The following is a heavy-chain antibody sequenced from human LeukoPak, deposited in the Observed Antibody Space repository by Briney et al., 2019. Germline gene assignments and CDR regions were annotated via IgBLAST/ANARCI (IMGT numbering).Heavy chain of an antibody. D-gene: IGHD1-1*01. CDR3: AREPRYNWNDGATSKGY. Sequence: SETLSPTCTVSGGSISSGGYYWSWIRQHPGKGLEWIGYIYYSGSTYYNPSLKSRVTISVDTSKNQFSLKLSSVTAADTAVYYCAREPRYNWNDGATSKGYWGQGTLVTVSS. V-gene: IGHV4-31*03. CDR2: IYYSGST. CDR1: GGSISSGGYY. J-gene: IGHJ4*02.